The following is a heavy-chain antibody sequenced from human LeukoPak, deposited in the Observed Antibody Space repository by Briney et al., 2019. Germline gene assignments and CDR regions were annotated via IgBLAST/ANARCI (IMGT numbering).Heavy chain of an antibody. J-gene: IGHJ4*02. V-gene: IGHV3-74*01. Sequence: PGGSLRLSCAASGXTFSSSWIHWVRQAPGKGLVWVSRINKDGSVIDYAESVKGRFSISRDNAKNTLYLKMNSLRVEDTAIYYCVKVRGRARVGYFDYWGQGALVTVSS. CDR3: VKVRGRARVGYFDY. CDR1: GXTFSSSW. CDR2: INKDGSVI. D-gene: IGHD1-26*01.